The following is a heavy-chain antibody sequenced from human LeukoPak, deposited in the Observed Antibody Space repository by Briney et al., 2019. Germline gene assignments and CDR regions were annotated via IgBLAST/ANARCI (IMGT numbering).Heavy chain of an antibody. CDR1: GFTFSSYA. CDR3: ARGEMATPGYFDL. Sequence: PGGSLRLSCAASGFTFSSYAMHWVRQAPGKGLEWVSSISSSSSYIYYADSVKGRFTISRDNAKNSLYLQMNSLRAEDTAVYYCARGEMATPGYFDLWGRGTLVTVSS. V-gene: IGHV3-21*01. CDR2: ISSSSSYI. J-gene: IGHJ2*01. D-gene: IGHD5-24*01.